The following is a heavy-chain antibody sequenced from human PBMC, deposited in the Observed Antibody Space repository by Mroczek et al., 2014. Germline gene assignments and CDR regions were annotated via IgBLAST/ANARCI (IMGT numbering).Heavy chain of an antibody. V-gene: IGHV3-21*01. J-gene: IGHJ3*02. Sequence: VQWWSLGEAWSSLGGSLRLSCAASGFTFSSYSMNWVRQAPGKGLEWVSSISSSSSYIYYADSVKGRFTISRDNAKNSLYLQMNSLRAEDTAVYYCARYPLPIAVAGNDAFDIWGQGTMVTVSS. CDR2: ISSSSSYI. CDR1: GFTFSSYS. CDR3: ARYPLPIAVAGNDAFDI. D-gene: IGHD6-19*01.